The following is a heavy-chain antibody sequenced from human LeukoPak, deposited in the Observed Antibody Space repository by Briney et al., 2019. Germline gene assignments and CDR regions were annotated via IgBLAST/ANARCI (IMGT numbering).Heavy chain of an antibody. Sequence: PGGSLRLSCAASGFTFSRYGMHWVRQAPGKGLEWVAVISYDGSNKYYGDPVKGRFTISRDNSKNTLYLQMNSLRAEDTAVYYCAKSGDIRYWGQGTLVTVSS. CDR3: AKSGDIRY. D-gene: IGHD2-15*01. J-gene: IGHJ4*02. CDR2: ISYDGSNK. V-gene: IGHV3-30*18. CDR1: GFTFSRYG.